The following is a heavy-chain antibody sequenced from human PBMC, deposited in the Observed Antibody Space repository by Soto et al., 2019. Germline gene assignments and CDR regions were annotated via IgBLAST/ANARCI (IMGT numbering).Heavy chain of an antibody. CDR3: ASARGYCTNVVCPFPDYYYYYCIVF. CDR2: IYPGDSDT. CDR1: GYSFTSYW. V-gene: IGHV5-51*01. D-gene: IGHD2-8*01. J-gene: IGHJ6*02. Sequence: LKISCKGSGYSFTSYWIGWVRQMPGKGLEWMGIIYPGDSDTRYSPSFQGQVTISADKSISTAYLQWSSLKASDTAMYYCASARGYCTNVVCPFPDYYYYYCIVFWCQGTSVTVSS.